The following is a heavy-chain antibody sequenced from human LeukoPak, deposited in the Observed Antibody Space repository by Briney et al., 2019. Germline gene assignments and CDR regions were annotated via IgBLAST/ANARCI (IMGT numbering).Heavy chain of an antibody. CDR2: ISSSSSYI. CDR3: ARARYCSSTSCSDAFDI. J-gene: IGHJ3*02. CDR1: GFTFSSHG. D-gene: IGHD2-2*01. V-gene: IGHV3-21*01. Sequence: GRSLRLSCVASGFTFSSHGMNWVRQAPGKGLEWVPSISSSSSYIYYADSVKGRFTISRDNAKNSLYLQMNSLRAEDTAVYYCARARYCSSTSCSDAFDIWGQGTMVTVSS.